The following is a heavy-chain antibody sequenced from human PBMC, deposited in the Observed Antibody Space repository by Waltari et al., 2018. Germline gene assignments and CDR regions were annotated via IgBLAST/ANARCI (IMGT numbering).Heavy chain of an antibody. V-gene: IGHV3-7*03. CDR1: GLAFSQNW. CDR2: IKEDGSEI. CDR3: AASTAWYGTYFDY. J-gene: IGHJ4*02. Sequence: DVRLVESGGGLVQPGGSLSLSCSPSGLAFSQNWMSWVRQAPGKGLEWLANIKEDGSEIYYVDSVKGRFTLSRDNTKNSLFLQMNSLKPDDTAVYYCAASTAWYGTYFDYWGQGSLVTVA. D-gene: IGHD6-19*01.